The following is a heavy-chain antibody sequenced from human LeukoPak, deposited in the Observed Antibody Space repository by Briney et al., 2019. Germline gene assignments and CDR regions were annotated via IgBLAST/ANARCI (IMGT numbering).Heavy chain of an antibody. CDR1: DGSISSSDYY. Sequence: KSSETLSLTCTVSDGSISSSDYYWGWIRQPPGKGLEWIGSIYYSGSTYYNPSLKSRVTISVDTSKNQFSLKLSSVTAADTAVYYCARLRINDAFDIWGQGTMLTVSS. CDR3: ARLRINDAFDI. V-gene: IGHV4-39*01. CDR2: IYYSGST. D-gene: IGHD2-15*01. J-gene: IGHJ3*02.